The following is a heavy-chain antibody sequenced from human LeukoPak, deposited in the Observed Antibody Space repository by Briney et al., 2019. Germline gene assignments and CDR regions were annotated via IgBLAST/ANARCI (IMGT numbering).Heavy chain of an antibody. CDR3: ARADYDILTGYIRSWFDP. CDR2: IYHSGST. D-gene: IGHD3-9*01. Sequence: PSETLSLTCTVSGGSISGYYWSWIRQPPGKGLEWIGYIYHSGSTYYNPSLKSRVTTSVDRSKNQFSLKLSSVTAADTAVYYCARADYDILTGYIRSWFDPWGQGTLVTVSS. CDR1: GGSISGYY. J-gene: IGHJ5*02. V-gene: IGHV4-30-2*01.